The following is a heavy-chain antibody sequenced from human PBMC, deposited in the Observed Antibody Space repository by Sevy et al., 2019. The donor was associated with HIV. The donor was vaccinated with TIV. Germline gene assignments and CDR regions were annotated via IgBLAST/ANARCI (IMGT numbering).Heavy chain of an antibody. D-gene: IGHD3-3*01. CDR1: GFTFSTYA. Sequence: GESLKISCAPSGFTFSTYAMSWVRQAPGKGLEWVSGMSGRGDSRGYADSVKGRFTISRDNSKNTVYLQMNSLRAEDTALYYCAKDVPDQSWYDDFWSGSPCFDYWGRGTPVTVSS. V-gene: IGHV3-23*01. CDR3: AKDVPDQSWYDDFWSGSPCFDY. CDR2: MSGRGDSR. J-gene: IGHJ4*01.